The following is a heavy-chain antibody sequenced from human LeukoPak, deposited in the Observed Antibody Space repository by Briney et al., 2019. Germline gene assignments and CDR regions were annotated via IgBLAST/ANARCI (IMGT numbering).Heavy chain of an antibody. CDR3: ARGHSSSSDYYYYYMDV. D-gene: IGHD6-6*01. Sequence: SVNVSCKASGGTFSSYAISWVQQAPGQGLEWMGGIIPIFGTANYAQKFQGRVTITTDESTSTAYMELSSLRSEDTAVYYCARGHSSSSDYYYYYMDVWGKGTTVTVSS. CDR1: GGTFSSYA. CDR2: IIPIFGTA. J-gene: IGHJ6*03. V-gene: IGHV1-69*05.